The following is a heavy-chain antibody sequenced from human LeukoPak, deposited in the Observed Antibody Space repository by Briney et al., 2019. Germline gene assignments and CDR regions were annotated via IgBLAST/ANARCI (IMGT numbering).Heavy chain of an antibody. Sequence: PGWSLRLSCAASGFTFSGSAMHWVRQASGKGLEWVGRIRSKANSYATAYAASVKGRFPISRDDSKTTAYLQMNSLKTEDTAVYYCTGLCSSTSCSANYYGMAVWGQGTTVTVSS. CDR3: TGLCSSTSCSANYYGMAV. CDR1: GFTFSGSA. CDR2: IRSKANSYAT. V-gene: IGHV3-73*01. D-gene: IGHD2-2*01. J-gene: IGHJ6*02.